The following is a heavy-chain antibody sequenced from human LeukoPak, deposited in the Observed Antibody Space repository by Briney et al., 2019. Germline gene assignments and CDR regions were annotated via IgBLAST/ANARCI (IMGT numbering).Heavy chain of an antibody. CDR1: GFIFSYHA. V-gene: IGHV3-30*01. CDR3: ARGGLVTGTKYALEY. Sequence: PGGSLRLSCTASGFIFSYHAMHWGRQAPGKGLEWVAIISYDGTDENFADSVEGRFTIPRDNSMNTLYLQMNSLRPEDTAVYFCARGGLVTGTKYALEYWGQGTLVSVSS. J-gene: IGHJ4*02. CDR2: ISYDGTDE. D-gene: IGHD1-7*01.